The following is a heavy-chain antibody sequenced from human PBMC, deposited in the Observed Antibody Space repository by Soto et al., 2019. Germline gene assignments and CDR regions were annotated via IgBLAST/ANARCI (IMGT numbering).Heavy chain of an antibody. CDR3: AREGRGGLLVYY. CDR2: ISSSSRTI. Sequence: EVQLLESGGGLIQPGGSLRLSCAASGFTFTSYTINWVRQAPGKGLEWVSFISSSSRTIYYADSVKSRFTISRDNAKNSVFPQMNGLRAGGRAVYDCAREGRGGLLVYYCGQGTLVTVSS. J-gene: IGHJ4*02. V-gene: IGHV3-48*01. D-gene: IGHD2-8*01. CDR1: GFTFTSYT.